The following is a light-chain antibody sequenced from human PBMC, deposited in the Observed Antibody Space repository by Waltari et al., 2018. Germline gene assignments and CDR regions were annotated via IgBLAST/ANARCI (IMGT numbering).Light chain of an antibody. Sequence: EMVLTQSPGPLSLSPGERGTLSCRASQSVSRFLACYQQNPGQAPRLLIYGASTRATGIPDRFSGSGSGTDFSLTISRLEPEDFAVYYCQKYDRLQATFGQGTKVEIK. V-gene: IGKV3-20*01. CDR1: QSVSRF. CDR2: GAS. CDR3: QKYDRLQAT. J-gene: IGKJ1*01.